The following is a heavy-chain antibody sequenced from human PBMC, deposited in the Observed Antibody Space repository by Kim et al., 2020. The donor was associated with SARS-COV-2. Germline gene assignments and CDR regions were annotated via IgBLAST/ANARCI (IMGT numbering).Heavy chain of an antibody. D-gene: IGHD3-16*01. V-gene: IGHV3-7*01. J-gene: IGHJ6*02. CDR1: GFTFSSYW. Sequence: GGSLRLSCAASGFTFSSYWMSWVRQAPGKGLEWVANIKQDGSEKYYVVSVKGRFTISRDNAKNSLYLQMNSLRAEDTAVYYCARDNYDYVWGISYYYYGMDVWGQGTTVTVSS. CDR3: ARDNYDYVWGISYYYYGMDV. CDR2: IKQDGSEK.